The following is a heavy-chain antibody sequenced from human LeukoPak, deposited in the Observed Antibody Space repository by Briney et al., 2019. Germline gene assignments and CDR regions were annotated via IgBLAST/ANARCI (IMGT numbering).Heavy chain of an antibody. CDR3: ARGGAAAARKRGIDY. Sequence: GGSLRLSCAASGFTFSSYAMSWVRQAPGKGLEWVSAISGSGGSTYYADSVKGRFTISRDNSKNTPYLQMNSLRGEDTAVYYWARGGAAAARKRGIDYWGQGTLVTVSS. J-gene: IGHJ4*02. CDR1: GFTFSSYA. CDR2: ISGSGGST. D-gene: IGHD6-13*01. V-gene: IGHV3-23*01.